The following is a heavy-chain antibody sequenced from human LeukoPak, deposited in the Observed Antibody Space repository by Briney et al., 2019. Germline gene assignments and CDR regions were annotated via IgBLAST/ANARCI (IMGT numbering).Heavy chain of an antibody. CDR2: INPNSGGT. V-gene: IGHV1-2*02. D-gene: IGHD3-16*01. Sequence: GASVKVSCKASGYTFTGYYMHWVRQAPGQGLEWMGWINPNSGGTNYAQKFQGRVTMTRDTSTSTVYMELSSLRSEDTAVYYCARDLGGNWFDPWGQGTLVTVSS. CDR1: GYTFTGYY. CDR3: ARDLGGNWFDP. J-gene: IGHJ5*02.